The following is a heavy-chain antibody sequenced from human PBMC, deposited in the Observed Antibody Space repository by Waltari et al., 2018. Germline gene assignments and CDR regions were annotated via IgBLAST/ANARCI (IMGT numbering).Heavy chain of an antibody. CDR1: GYSFTSYW. D-gene: IGHD3-3*01. J-gene: IGHJ6*02. Sequence: EVQLVQSGAEVKKPGESLKISCKGSGYSFTSYWIGWVRQMPGKGLEWMGIIYPGDSDTRYSPSFQDQVTISADKSISTAYLQWSSLKASDTAMYYCARTVWSGFLYYYYGMDVWGQGTTVTVSS. V-gene: IGHV5-51*01. CDR2: IYPGDSDT. CDR3: ARTVWSGFLYYYYGMDV.